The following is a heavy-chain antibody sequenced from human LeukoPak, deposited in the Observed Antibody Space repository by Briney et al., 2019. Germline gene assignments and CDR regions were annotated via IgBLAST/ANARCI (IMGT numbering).Heavy chain of an antibody. CDR1: GFTFSSYA. Sequence: GRSLRLSCAASGFTFSSYAMHWVRQAPGKGLEWVAVISYDGSNKYYADSVKGRFTISRDNSKNTLYLQMNSLRAEDTAVYYCARSQWLGDWFDPWGQGTLVTVSS. CDR2: ISYDGSNK. V-gene: IGHV3-30-3*01. D-gene: IGHD6-19*01. J-gene: IGHJ5*02. CDR3: ARSQWLGDWFDP.